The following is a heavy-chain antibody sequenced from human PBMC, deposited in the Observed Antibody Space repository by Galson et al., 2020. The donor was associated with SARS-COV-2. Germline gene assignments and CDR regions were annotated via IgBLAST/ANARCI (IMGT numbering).Heavy chain of an antibody. CDR3: ARGFDGLYDSSGFFGLGVFFYYGLDV. CDR2: INLRGRT. V-gene: IGHV4-34*01. J-gene: IGHJ6*02. CDR1: GGSFSGYS. Sequence: SQTLSLTCAVFGGSFSGYSWTWIRQPPGKGLEWIGGINLRGRTRYNPSLKSRVSMPVDTSKNQFSLRLSSVTAADTAVYYCARGFDGLYDSSGFFGLGVFFYYGLDVWGQGTTVSVSS. D-gene: IGHD3-22*01.